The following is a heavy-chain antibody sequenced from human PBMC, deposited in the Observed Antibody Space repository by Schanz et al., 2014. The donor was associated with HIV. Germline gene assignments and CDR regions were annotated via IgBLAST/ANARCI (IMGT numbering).Heavy chain of an antibody. V-gene: IGHV3-11*04. J-gene: IGHJ3*02. Sequence: QVQLVESGGDLVKPGGSLRLSCTASGFSFSDYHMSWIRQAPGKGLGGGSSLSGRGSNIYYVDSVKGRFTISRDNAKNSLYLQMNSLRAEDTAVYYCARETILPGAFDIWGQGTMVTVSS. CDR2: LSGRGSNI. CDR3: ARETILPGAFDI. CDR1: GFSFSDYH.